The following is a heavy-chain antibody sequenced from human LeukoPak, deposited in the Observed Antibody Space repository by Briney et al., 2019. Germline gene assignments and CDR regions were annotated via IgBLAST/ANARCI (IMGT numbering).Heavy chain of an antibody. D-gene: IGHD6-19*01. CDR2: INPNSGGT. Sequence: ASMKVSCKASGYTFTGYYMHWVRQAPGQGLEWMGWINPNSGGTNYAQKFQGRVTMTRDTSISTAYMELSRLRSDDTAVYYCARTYSSGWYCVGYWGQGTLVTVSS. CDR1: GYTFTGYY. J-gene: IGHJ4*02. CDR3: ARTYSSGWYCVGY. V-gene: IGHV1-2*02.